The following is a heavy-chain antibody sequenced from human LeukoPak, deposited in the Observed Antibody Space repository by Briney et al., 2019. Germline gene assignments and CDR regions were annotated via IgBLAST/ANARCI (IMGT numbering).Heavy chain of an antibody. CDR3: ARRLYSSSEAFDY. J-gene: IGHJ4*02. V-gene: IGHV4-59*08. D-gene: IGHD6-13*01. Sequence: SETLSLTCTVSGGSISSYYWSWIRQPPGKGLEWIGYIYYSGSTNYNPSLKSRVTLSVDTSKNQFSLKLSSVTAADTAVYYCARRLYSSSEAFDYWGQGTLVTVSS. CDR1: GGSISSYY. CDR2: IYYSGST.